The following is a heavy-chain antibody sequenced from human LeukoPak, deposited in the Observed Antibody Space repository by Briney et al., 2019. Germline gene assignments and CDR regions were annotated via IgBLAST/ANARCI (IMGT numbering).Heavy chain of an antibody. CDR1: GFTFSSFP. J-gene: IGHJ4*02. V-gene: IGHV3-64*01. CDR3: ARVMSGSGSKYFDY. D-gene: IGHD3-10*01. CDR2: ISSTGETS. Sequence: PGGSLRLSCAASGFTFSSFPMQWVRQVPGKGLEYVSAISSTGETSYYANSVKDRFTISRDNSKNTLHLQMGSLRAEDMAVYYRARVMSGSGSKYFDYWGQGTLVTVSS.